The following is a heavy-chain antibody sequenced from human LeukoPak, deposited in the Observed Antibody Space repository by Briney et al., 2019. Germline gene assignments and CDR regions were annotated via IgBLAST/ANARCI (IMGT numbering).Heavy chain of an antibody. CDR3: ARIFYGGNSRDALVY. V-gene: IGHV5-51*01. Sequence: PGESLKISCKGSGYSFTNYWIGWVRQMPGKGLEWMAVIYPGDSDTRYSPSFLGQVTISADKSISTAYLQWSSLKASDTAMYYCARIFYGGNSRDALVYWGQGTLVTVSS. CDR1: GYSFTNYW. J-gene: IGHJ4*02. CDR2: IYPGDSDT. D-gene: IGHD4-23*01.